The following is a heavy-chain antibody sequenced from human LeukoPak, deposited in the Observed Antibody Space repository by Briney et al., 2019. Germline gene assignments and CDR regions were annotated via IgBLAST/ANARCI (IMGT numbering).Heavy chain of an antibody. CDR3: ARDRADYPRMVWFDP. CDR1: GGSISSGGYY. CDR2: IYYSGST. V-gene: IGHV4-31*03. J-gene: IGHJ5*02. Sequence: PSETLSLTCTVSGGSISSGGYYWSWIRQHPGTGLEWIGYIYYSGSTYYNPSLKSRVTISVDTSKNQFSLKLSSVTAADTAVYYCARDRADYPRMVWFDPWGQGTLVTVSS. D-gene: IGHD4-11*01.